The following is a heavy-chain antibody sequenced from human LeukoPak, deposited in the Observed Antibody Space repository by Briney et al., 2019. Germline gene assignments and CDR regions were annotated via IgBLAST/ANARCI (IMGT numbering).Heavy chain of an antibody. J-gene: IGHJ4*02. Sequence: SETLSLTCAVSGGSISSGGYSWSWIRQPPGKGLEWIGYIYHSGSTYYNPSLKSRVTISVDRSKNQFSLKLSSVTAADTAVYYCARAPIAAAGLSYFDYWGQGTLDTVSS. CDR1: GGSISSGGYS. V-gene: IGHV4-30-2*01. D-gene: IGHD6-13*01. CDR2: IYHSGST. CDR3: ARAPIAAAGLSYFDY.